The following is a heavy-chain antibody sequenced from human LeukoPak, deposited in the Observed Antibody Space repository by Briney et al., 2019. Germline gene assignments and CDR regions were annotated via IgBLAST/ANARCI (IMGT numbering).Heavy chain of an antibody. CDR1: GFSLSTSGMC. Sequence: SGPALVKPTQTLTLTCTFSGFSLSTSGMCVSWIRQPPGKALEWLARIDWDDDKYYSTSLKTRLTISKDTSKNQVVLTMTNMDPVDTATYYCARIRYYGSGSYRLDYWGQGTLVTVSS. D-gene: IGHD3-10*01. V-gene: IGHV2-70*11. J-gene: IGHJ4*02. CDR2: IDWDDDK. CDR3: ARIRYYGSGSYRLDY.